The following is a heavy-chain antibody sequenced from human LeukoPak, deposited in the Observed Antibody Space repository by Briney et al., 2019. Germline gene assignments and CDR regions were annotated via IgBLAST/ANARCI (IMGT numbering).Heavy chain of an antibody. D-gene: IGHD2-2*01. CDR1: GGTFSIYA. Sequence: GASVTVSCTASGGTFSIYAISWVRQAPGQGLEWMGGIIPIFGTANYAQKFQGRVTITADESTSTAYMELSSLRSEDTAVYYCAREGLVVVPAAMHIYYGIDVWGQGTTVTVSS. CDR3: AREGLVVVPAAMHIYYGIDV. V-gene: IGHV1-69*13. J-gene: IGHJ6*02. CDR2: IIPIFGTA.